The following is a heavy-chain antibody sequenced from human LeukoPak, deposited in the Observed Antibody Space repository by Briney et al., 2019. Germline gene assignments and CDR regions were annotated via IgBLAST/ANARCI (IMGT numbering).Heavy chain of an antibody. CDR1: GGTFSSYA. V-gene: IGHV1-69*04. D-gene: IGHD3-10*01. J-gene: IGHJ6*02. CDR3: ARAKRDYYGSGSYNDYYYGMDV. CDR2: IIPILGIA. Sequence: SVKVSCKASGGTFSSYAISWVRQAPGQGLEWMGRIIPILGIANYPQKFQGRVTITADKSTSTAYMELSSLRSEDTAVYYCARAKRDYYGSGSYNDYYYGMDVWGQGTTVTVSS.